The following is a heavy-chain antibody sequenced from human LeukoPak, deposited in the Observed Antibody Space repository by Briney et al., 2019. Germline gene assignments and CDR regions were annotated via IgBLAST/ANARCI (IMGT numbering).Heavy chain of an antibody. CDR2: IYPGDSDT. Sequence: GESLKISCKGSGYSFTSYWIGWVRQMPGKGLEWMGIIYPGDSDTRYSPSFQGQVTISADKSISTAYLQWSSLKASDTAMYYCARGSGSPTGRYYYYYGTDVWGQGTTVTVSS. J-gene: IGHJ6*02. V-gene: IGHV5-51*01. CDR1: GYSFTSYW. D-gene: IGHD1-26*01. CDR3: ARGSGSPTGRYYYYYGTDV.